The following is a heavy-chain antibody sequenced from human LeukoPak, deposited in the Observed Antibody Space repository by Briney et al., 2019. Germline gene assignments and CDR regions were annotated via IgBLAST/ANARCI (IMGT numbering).Heavy chain of an antibody. CDR1: DFTVRRNY. V-gene: IGHV3-53*01. Sequence: GGSLRLSCAASDFTVRRNYMSWVRQAPGQGLEWVSLIYSGDSTNYADSVRGRFTISRDKSKKTLYLQMNSLRAEDTAVYYCARVGSYFDLDYWGQGTLVTVSS. CDR3: ARVGSYFDLDY. D-gene: IGHD3-10*01. CDR2: IYSGDST. J-gene: IGHJ4*02.